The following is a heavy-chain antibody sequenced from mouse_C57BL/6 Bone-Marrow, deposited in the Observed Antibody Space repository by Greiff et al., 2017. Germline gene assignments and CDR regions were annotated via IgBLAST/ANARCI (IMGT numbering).Heavy chain of an antibody. CDR2: IWWDDDK. CDR3: ARDLLLDY. V-gene: IGHV8-8*01. J-gene: IGHJ2*01. D-gene: IGHD2-1*01. CDR1: GFSLSTFGLG. Sequence: QVTLKESGPGILQPSPTLSLTCSFSGFSLSTFGLGVGWLRHPSGKGLEWLAHIWWDDDKYYNPALKSLLAITKETSKNQVFLRIANEDTADTATSCCARDLLLDYWGQGTTLTVSS.